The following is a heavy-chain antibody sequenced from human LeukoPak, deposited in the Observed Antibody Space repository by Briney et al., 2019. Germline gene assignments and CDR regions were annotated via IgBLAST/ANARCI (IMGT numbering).Heavy chain of an antibody. D-gene: IGHD6-6*01. CDR2: INPSGTGT. Sequence: ASVKVSCKASGYTITNNYMHWVRQAPGQGLEWMGVINPSGTGTSYAQKFQGRVTMTRDTSISTAYMELSRLRSDDTAVYYCARGPRVYSSSSDAFDPWGQGTLVTVSS. CDR3: ARGPRVYSSSSDAFDP. CDR1: GYTITNNY. V-gene: IGHV1-46*01. J-gene: IGHJ5*02.